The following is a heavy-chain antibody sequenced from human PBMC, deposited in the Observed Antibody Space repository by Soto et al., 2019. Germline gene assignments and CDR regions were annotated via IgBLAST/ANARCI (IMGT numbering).Heavy chain of an antibody. CDR3: ARSGCCTNGVPYSYGMDV. V-gene: IGHV1-8*01. CDR2: MNPNSGNT. J-gene: IGHJ6*04. Sequence: ASVKFSCKASGYTFTSYDINWVREATGQGLEWMGRMNPNSGNTGYVQKFQGRVIMTRNTSISTAYMELSSLRSEDTAVYYCARSGCCTNGVPYSYGMDVWGKGTKVTVS. D-gene: IGHD2-8*01. CDR1: GYTFTSYD.